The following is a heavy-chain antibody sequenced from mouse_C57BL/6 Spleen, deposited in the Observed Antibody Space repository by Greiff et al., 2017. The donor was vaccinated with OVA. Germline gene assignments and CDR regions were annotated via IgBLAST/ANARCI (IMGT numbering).Heavy chain of an antibody. J-gene: IGHJ1*03. V-gene: IGHV10-1*01. Sequence: EVQLVESGGGLVQPQGSLKLSCAASGFSFNTYAMNWVRQAPGKGLEWVARIRSKSNNYATYYADSVKDRFTIYRDDSESMLYLQMNNLKTEDTAMYYCVRHCGGYFDVWGTGTTVTVSS. CDR1: GFSFNTYA. CDR2: IRSKSNNYAT. CDR3: VRHCGGYFDV.